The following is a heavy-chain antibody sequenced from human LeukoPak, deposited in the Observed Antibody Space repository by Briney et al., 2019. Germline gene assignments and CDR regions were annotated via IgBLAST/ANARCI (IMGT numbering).Heavy chain of an antibody. CDR2: INSDGSSS. CDR3: ARDRATAMFDY. J-gene: IGHJ4*02. Sequence: GGSLRLSCAASGFTFSSYWMHWVRQAPGKGPVWVSRINSDGSSSTYVDSVKGRFTISRDNAKNTMYLQMNSLRAEDTAVYYCARDRATAMFDYWAQGTLVTVSS. D-gene: IGHD5-18*01. V-gene: IGHV3-74*01. CDR1: GFTFSSYW.